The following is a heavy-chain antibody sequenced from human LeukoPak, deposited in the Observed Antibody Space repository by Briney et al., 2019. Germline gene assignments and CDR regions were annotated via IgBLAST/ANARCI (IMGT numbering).Heavy chain of an antibody. D-gene: IGHD3-22*01. Sequence: PSETLSLTCTVSGGSISSSSYFWGWIPQPPGKGLEWIGSIYYSGRTYYNPSLKSRVTISVDTSKNQLSLKLSSVTAADTAVYYCAGPYYYDSSAYYQPFDYWGQGTLVTVSS. CDR3: AGPYYYDSSAYYQPFDY. CDR1: GGSISSSSYF. CDR2: IYYSGRT. V-gene: IGHV4-39*01. J-gene: IGHJ4*02.